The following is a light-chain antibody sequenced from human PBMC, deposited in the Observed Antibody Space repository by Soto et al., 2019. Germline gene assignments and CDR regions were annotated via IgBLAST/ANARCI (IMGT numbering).Light chain of an antibody. J-gene: IGKJ5*01. CDR2: DVF. CDR3: QQYNTWPS. Sequence: EVVMTQSPATLSVSPGERATLSCRASQTVSRNLAWYQQRPGQAPRLLIYDVFTRAAGIPARFSGSGSETEFTLTIRSLQSEDFAVYYCQQYNTWPSFGQGTRPEIK. V-gene: IGKV3-15*01. CDR1: QTVSRN.